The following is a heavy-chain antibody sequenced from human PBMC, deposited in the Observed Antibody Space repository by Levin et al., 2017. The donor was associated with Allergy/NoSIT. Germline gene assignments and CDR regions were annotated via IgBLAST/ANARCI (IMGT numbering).Heavy chain of an antibody. J-gene: IGHJ6*02. CDR2: IYPGDSDT. Sequence: PGESLKISCKGSGYSFSSYWIGWVRQMPGKGLEWMGIIYPGDSDTRYSPSFQGQVTISADKSISTAYLQWSSLKASDTAMYYWARDMVRGVTSPPYYYYYGMDVWGQGTTVTVSS. CDR1: GYSFSSYW. D-gene: IGHD3-10*01. V-gene: IGHV5-51*01. CDR3: ARDMVRGVTSPPYYYYYGMDV.